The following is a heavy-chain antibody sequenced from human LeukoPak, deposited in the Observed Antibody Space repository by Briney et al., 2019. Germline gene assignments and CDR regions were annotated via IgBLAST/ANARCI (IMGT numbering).Heavy chain of an antibody. J-gene: IGHJ4*02. Sequence: GGSLRLSCVASGFTLSTSGMHWVRQAPGKGLEWVAVIWYDGSNKYYADSVKGRFTISRDNSKNTLYLQMNSLRAEDTAVYYCARDMSRSWYSGFDYWGQGTLVTVSS. CDR1: GFTLSTSG. CDR3: ARDMSRSWYSGFDY. D-gene: IGHD6-13*01. V-gene: IGHV3-33*01. CDR2: IWYDGSNK.